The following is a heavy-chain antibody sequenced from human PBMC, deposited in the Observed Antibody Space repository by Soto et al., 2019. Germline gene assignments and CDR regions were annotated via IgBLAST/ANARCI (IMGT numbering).Heavy chain of an antibody. Sequence: PGESLRLSCAASGFTFSNYAMNWVRQAPGKGLEWVSAISNSFSDGNTHYADSVKGRFTISRDNDKNTVFLEMNSLRAEDTAVYYCAKVFSPEGGNYFDYWGQGTLVTVSS. J-gene: IGHJ4*02. CDR3: AKVFSPEGGNYFDY. CDR2: ISNSFSDGNT. CDR1: GFTFSNYA. V-gene: IGHV3-23*01.